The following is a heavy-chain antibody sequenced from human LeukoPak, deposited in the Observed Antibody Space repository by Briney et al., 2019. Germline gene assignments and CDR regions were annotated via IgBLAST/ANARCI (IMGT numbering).Heavy chain of an antibody. D-gene: IGHD3-10*01. V-gene: IGHV4-34*01. J-gene: IGHJ4*02. CDR2: INHSGST. CDR1: GGSFSGYY. CDR3: ARWFGELLSNDY. Sequence: SETLSLTCAVYGGSFSGYYWSWIRQPPGKGLEWIGEINHSGSTYYNPSLKSRVTISVDTSKNQFSLKLSSVTAADTAVYYCARWFGELLSNDYWGQGTLVTVSS.